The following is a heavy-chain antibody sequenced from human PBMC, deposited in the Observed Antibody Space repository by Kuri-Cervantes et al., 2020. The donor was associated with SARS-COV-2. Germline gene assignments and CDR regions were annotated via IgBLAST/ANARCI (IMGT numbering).Heavy chain of an antibody. CDR3: ARGDCSGGSCYGMDV. J-gene: IGHJ6*02. D-gene: IGHD2-15*01. Sequence: SETLSLTCTVSGGSISSYYWSRIRQPPGKGLEWIGYIYYSGSTNYNPSLKSRVTISVDTSKNQFSLKLSSVTAADTAVYYCARGDCSGGSCYGMDVWGQGTTVTVSS. V-gene: IGHV4-59*01. CDR1: GGSISSYY. CDR2: IYYSGST.